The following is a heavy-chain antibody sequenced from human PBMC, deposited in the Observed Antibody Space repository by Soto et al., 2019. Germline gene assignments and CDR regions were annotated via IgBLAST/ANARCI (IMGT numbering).Heavy chain of an antibody. V-gene: IGHV3-7*01. D-gene: IGHD5-18*01. CDR3: ARAVDTAMVRPMYYYYMDV. J-gene: IGHJ6*03. Sequence: EVQLVESGGGLVQPGGSLRLSCAASGVTFSSYWMRWVRQAPGKGLEWVANIKQDGSEKYYVDSVKGRFTISRDNAKNSLYLQMNSLRAEDTAVYYCARAVDTAMVRPMYYYYMDVWGKGTTVTVSS. CDR2: IKQDGSEK. CDR1: GVTFSSYW.